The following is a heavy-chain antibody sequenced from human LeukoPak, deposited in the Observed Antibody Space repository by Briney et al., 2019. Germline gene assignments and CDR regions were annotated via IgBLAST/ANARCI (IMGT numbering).Heavy chain of an antibody. J-gene: IGHJ3*02. Sequence: GGSLRLSCAASRFTFSSNAMSWVRQAPGKGLEWVSGISGSGGNTYYADSVKGRFTISRDNSKNTLYLQMNSLRAEDTAVYYCARGSLDAFDIWGQGTMVTVSS. CDR3: ARGSLDAFDI. CDR1: RFTFSSNA. CDR2: ISGSGGNT. V-gene: IGHV3-23*01.